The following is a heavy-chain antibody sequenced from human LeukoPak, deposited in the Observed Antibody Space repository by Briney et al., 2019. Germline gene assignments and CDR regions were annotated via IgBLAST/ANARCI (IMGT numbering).Heavy chain of an antibody. J-gene: IGHJ6*04. Sequence: GGSLRLSCVVSGFTFSSYNFNWVRQAPGKGLEWVSYISSSGSTIYYADSVKGRFTISRDNAKNSLYLQMNSLRAEDTAVYYCAELGITMIGGVWGKGTTVTISS. CDR2: ISSSGSTI. V-gene: IGHV3-48*04. CDR1: GFTFSSYN. D-gene: IGHD3-10*02. CDR3: AELGITMIGGV.